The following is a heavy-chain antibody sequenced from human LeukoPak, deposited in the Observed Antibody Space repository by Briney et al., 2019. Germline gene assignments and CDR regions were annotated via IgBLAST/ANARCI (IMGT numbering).Heavy chain of an antibody. V-gene: IGHV4-59*01. CDR1: GGSISSYY. J-gene: IGHJ4*02. Sequence: SETLSLTCTVSGGSISSYYWSWIRQPPGKGLEWIGYIYYSGSTNYNPSLKSRVTISVDTSKNQFSLKLSSVTAADTAVYYCARGLSGYRPVDYWGQGTLITVSS. CDR3: ARGLSGYRPVDY. CDR2: IYYSGST. D-gene: IGHD3-9*01.